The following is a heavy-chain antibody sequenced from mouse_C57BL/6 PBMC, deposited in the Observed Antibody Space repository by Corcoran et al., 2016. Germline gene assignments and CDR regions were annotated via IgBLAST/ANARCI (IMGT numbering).Heavy chain of an antibody. CDR2: INPNNGGT. D-gene: IGHD1-1*01. V-gene: IGHV1-26*01. Sequence: EVQLQQSGPELVKPGASVKISCKASGYTFTDYYMNWVKQSHGKSLEWIGDINPNNGGTSYNQKFKGKATLTVDKSSGTAYMELRSLTSEDSAVYYCARGGVTTVVDTYAMDYWGQGTSVTVSS. J-gene: IGHJ4*01. CDR1: GYTFTDYY. CDR3: ARGGVTTVVDTYAMDY.